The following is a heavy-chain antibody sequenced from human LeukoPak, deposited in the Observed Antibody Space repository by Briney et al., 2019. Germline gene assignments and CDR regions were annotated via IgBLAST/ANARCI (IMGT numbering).Heavy chain of an antibody. Sequence: PGGSLRLSCAASGFTFRNYAMNWVRQAPGKGLEWVSFISSSSTYIYYADSVKGRFTISRDNAENSLYLQMNSLRAEDTAVYYCVRGCNRASCPYYFDSWAQGTLVTVSS. CDR3: VRGCNRASCPYYFDS. CDR1: GFTFRNYA. J-gene: IGHJ4*02. D-gene: IGHD2/OR15-2a*01. V-gene: IGHV3-21*06. CDR2: ISSSSTYI.